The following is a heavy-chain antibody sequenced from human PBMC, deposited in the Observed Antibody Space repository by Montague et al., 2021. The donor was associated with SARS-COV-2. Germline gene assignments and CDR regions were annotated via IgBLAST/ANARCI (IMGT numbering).Heavy chain of an antibody. V-gene: IGHV4-59*08. Sequence: SETLSLTCTVSGGSISTYYWNWIRQFPGKGLEWIGYIDYSGSTNYNPSLQSRVIISVDRSKNQFSLKLTSVTASDTAVYYCARGTRHDYGDSHYFDYWGQGALVTVSS. CDR3: ARGTRHDYGDSHYFDY. CDR2: IDYSGST. J-gene: IGHJ4*02. CDR1: GGSISTYY. D-gene: IGHD4-17*01.